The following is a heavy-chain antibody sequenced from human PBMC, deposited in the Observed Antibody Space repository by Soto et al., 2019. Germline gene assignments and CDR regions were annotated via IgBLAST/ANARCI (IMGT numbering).Heavy chain of an antibody. CDR3: SAYYIWGRYRFDY. Sequence: PSETLSLTCTVSGGSISSGDYYWSWIRQPPGKGLEWIGYIYYSGSTYYNPSLKSRVTISVDTSKNQFSLKLSSVTAADTAVHYCSAYYIWGRYRFDYCGPRTLVTVSA. CDR2: IYYSGST. CDR1: GGSISSGDYY. D-gene: IGHD3-16*02. J-gene: IGHJ4*02. V-gene: IGHV4-30-4*01.